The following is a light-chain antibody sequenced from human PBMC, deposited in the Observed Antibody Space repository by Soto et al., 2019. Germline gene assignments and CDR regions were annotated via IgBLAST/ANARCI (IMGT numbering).Light chain of an antibody. Sequence: EIVMTQSPATLSVSPGERATLSCRASQSISTELAWYQQKPGQPPRLLIYSASTRATGVPASFTGSGSGSEFTLTISWLQSEDFAVYYCQQGHNSPLTFGQGTRLEI. CDR1: QSISTE. CDR2: SAS. J-gene: IGKJ2*01. CDR3: QQGHNSPLT. V-gene: IGKV3-15*01.